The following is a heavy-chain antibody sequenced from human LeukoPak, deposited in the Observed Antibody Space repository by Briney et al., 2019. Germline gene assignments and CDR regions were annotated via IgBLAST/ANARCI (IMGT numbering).Heavy chain of an antibody. J-gene: IGHJ4*02. Sequence: SETLSLTCTVSGGSISSGGYYWSWIRQHPGKGLESIGCIYYSGSTYYNPSLKRRVTISVDTSKNQFSLKLSSVTAADTAVYYCARHETVGATNPPFDYWGQGTLVTVSS. CDR2: IYYSGST. CDR1: GGSISSGGYY. CDR3: ARHETVGATNPPFDY. V-gene: IGHV4-39*01. D-gene: IGHD1-26*01.